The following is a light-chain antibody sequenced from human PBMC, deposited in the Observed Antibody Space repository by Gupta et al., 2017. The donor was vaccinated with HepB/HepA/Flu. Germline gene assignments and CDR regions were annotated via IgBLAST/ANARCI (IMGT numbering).Light chain of an antibody. J-gene: IGLJ3*02. Sequence: QSALTQPASVSGSPGQSITISCTGTSSDVGDYNYVSWYQQHPGKDPTLMMYDVKNRPSGVFNRCSFSNSWNNDSPTLTGLEDEDEAEDDYYYYTNRNTLMVVFGGGTNMTVL. V-gene: IGLV2-14*01. CDR2: DVK. CDR3: YYYTNRNTLMVV. CDR1: SSDVGDYNY.